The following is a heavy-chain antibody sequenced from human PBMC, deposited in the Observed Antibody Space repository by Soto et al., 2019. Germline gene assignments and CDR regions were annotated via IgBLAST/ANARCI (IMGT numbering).Heavy chain of an antibody. D-gene: IGHD3-10*01. CDR1: GGTFSSYA. Sequence: QVQLVQSGAEVKKPGSSVKVSCKASGGTFSSYAISWVRQAPGQGLEWMGGIIPIFGTADYAQKFQGRVTSAAXAXTXTXYRELRSLRAEDTAVHYCARGANSYGSPQVLFVLDVWGQGTTGTVAS. V-gene: IGHV1-69*12. J-gene: IGHJ6*02. CDR2: IIPIFGTA. CDR3: ARGANSYGSPQVLFVLDV.